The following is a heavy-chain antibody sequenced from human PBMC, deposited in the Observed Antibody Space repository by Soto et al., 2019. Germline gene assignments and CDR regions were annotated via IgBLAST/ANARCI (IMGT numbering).Heavy chain of an antibody. CDR1: GFTFSSYA. J-gene: IGHJ4*02. V-gene: IGHV3-30-3*01. D-gene: IGHD1-26*01. CDR3: AFAVGATGPSDY. Sequence: GGSLRLSCAASGFTFSSYAMHWVRQAPGKGLEWVAVISYDGSNKYYADSVKGRFTISRDNSKNTLYLQMNSLRAEDTAVYYCAFAVGATGPSDYWGQGTLVTVSS. CDR2: ISYDGSNK.